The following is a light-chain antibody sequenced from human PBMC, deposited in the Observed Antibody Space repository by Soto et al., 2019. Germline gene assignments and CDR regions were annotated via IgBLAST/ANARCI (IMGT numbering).Light chain of an antibody. V-gene: IGLV1-40*01. J-gene: IGLJ2*01. Sequence: QSVLTQPPSVSGAPGQRVTISCTGSGSNIGAGYDVHWYQQVPGTAPKLLIYDDFKRPSGVPDRFSGSKSGTSASLAITGLQAEDEADYYCQSYDGSLSGSIFGGGTKLTVL. CDR1: GSNIGAGYD. CDR2: DDF. CDR3: QSYDGSLSGSI.